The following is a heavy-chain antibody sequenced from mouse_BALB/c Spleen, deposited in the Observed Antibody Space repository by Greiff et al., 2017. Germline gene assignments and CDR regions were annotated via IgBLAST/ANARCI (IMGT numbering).Heavy chain of an antibody. CDR3: ARGAIEVRRAWFAY. D-gene: IGHD2-14*01. CDR2: ISTYYGDA. V-gene: IGHV1S137*01. CDR1: GYTFTDYA. J-gene: IGHJ3*01. Sequence: QVQLKESGAELVRPGVSVKISCKGSGYTFTDYAMHWVKQSHAKSLEWIGVISTYYGDASYNQKFKGKATMTVDKSSSTAYMELARLTSEDSAIYYCARGAIEVRRAWFAYWGQGTLVTVSA.